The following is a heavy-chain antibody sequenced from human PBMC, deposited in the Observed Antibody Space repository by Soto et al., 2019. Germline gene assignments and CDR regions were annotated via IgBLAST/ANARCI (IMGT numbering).Heavy chain of an antibody. J-gene: IGHJ4*02. CDR2: VFHTGET. CDR1: GDPISTNRW. D-gene: IGHD3-10*01. Sequence: PSETLSLTCAVFGDPISTNRWWTWVRQPPGKGLEWIGEVFHTGETHYNPFLKSRVIISVDKSKNQFSLNMISVTAADTAVYYCATRSENYPNWGQGTLVTVSS. CDR3: ATRSENYPN. V-gene: IGHV4-4*02.